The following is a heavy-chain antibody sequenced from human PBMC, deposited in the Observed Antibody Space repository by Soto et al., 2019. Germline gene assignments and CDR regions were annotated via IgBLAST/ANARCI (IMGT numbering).Heavy chain of an antibody. D-gene: IGHD6-19*01. V-gene: IGHV1-18*04. CDR3: ARDSPSIAVAGIYYYYGMDV. Sequence: ASVKVSCKASGYTFTSYGISWVRQAPGQGLEWMGWISAYNGNTNYAQKLQGRVTMTTDTSTSTAYMELRSLRSDDTAVYYCARDSPSIAVAGIYYYYGMDVWGQGTTGNVS. CDR2: ISAYNGNT. J-gene: IGHJ6*02. CDR1: GYTFTSYG.